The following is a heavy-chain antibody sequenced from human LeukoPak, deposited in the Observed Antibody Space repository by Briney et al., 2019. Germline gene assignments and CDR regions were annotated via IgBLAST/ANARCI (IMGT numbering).Heavy chain of an antibody. Sequence: PSETLSPTCAVYGGSFSGYYWSWIRQPPGKGLEWIGEINHSGSTNYNPSLKSRVTISVDTSKNQFSLKLSSVTAADTAVYYCARAYSGSYYVFDYWSQGTLVTVSS. CDR2: INHSGST. J-gene: IGHJ4*02. D-gene: IGHD1-26*01. V-gene: IGHV4-34*01. CDR3: ARAYSGSYYVFDY. CDR1: GGSFSGYY.